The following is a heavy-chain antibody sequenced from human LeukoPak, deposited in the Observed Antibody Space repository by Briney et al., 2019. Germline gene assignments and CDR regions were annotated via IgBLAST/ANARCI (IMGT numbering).Heavy chain of an antibody. CDR3: ARVLTWSAGPIGSAPAGLFDY. D-gene: IGHD6-13*01. CDR2: IYYSGST. Sequence: SQTLSLTCTVSGGSISSGGYYWSWIRQHPGKGLEWIGYIYYSGSTYYNPSLKSRVTISVDTSKNQFSLKLSSVTAADTAVYYCARVLTWSAGPIGSAPAGLFDYWGQGTLVTVSS. J-gene: IGHJ4*02. CDR1: GGSISSGGYY. V-gene: IGHV4-31*03.